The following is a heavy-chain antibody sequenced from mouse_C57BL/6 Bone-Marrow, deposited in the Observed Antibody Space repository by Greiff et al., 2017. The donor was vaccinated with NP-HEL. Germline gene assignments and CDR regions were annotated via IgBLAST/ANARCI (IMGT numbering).Heavy chain of an antibody. V-gene: IGHV1-69*01. CDR1: GYTFTSYW. J-gene: IGHJ4*01. Sequence: QVQLQQPGAELVMPGASVKLSCKASGYTFTSYWMHWVKQRPGQGLEWIGEIDPSDSYTTYNQKFKGKSTLTVDKSSSTAYMQLSSLTSEDSAVYYCARESPTVPYAMDYWGQGTSVTVSS. CDR3: ARESPTVPYAMDY. CDR2: IDPSDSYT. D-gene: IGHD1-1*01.